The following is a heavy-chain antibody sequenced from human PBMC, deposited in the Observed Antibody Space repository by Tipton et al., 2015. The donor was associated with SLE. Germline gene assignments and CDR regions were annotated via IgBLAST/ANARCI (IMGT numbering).Heavy chain of an antibody. J-gene: IGHJ4*02. D-gene: IGHD6-13*01. V-gene: IGHV4-59*12. Sequence: TLSLTCTVSGGSISSYYWSWIRQPPGKGLEWIGYIYYSGSTNYNPSLKSRVTISVDTSKNQFSLKLSSVTAADTAVYYCAKGRQQLAFDYWGQGTLVTVSS. CDR1: GGSISSYY. CDR3: AKGRQQLAFDY. CDR2: IYYSGST.